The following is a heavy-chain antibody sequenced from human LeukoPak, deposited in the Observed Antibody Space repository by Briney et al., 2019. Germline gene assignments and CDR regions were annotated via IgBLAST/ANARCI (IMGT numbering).Heavy chain of an antibody. CDR3: ARDMNSGWFGYNWFDP. CDR2: IYYSGST. CDR1: GGSISSSSYY. D-gene: IGHD6-19*01. Sequence: PSETLSLTCTVSGGSISSSSYYWGWIRQPPGKGLEWIGSIYYSGSTYYNPSLKSRVTISVDTSKNQFSLKLSSVTAADTAVYYCARDMNSGWFGYNWFDPWGQGTLVTVSS. V-gene: IGHV4-39*02. J-gene: IGHJ5*02.